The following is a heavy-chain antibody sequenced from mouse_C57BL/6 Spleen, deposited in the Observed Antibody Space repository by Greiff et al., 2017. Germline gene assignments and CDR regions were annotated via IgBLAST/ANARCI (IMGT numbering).Heavy chain of an antibody. D-gene: IGHD2-2*01. J-gene: IGHJ3*01. CDR2: IDPETGGT. Sequence: QVQLQQSGAELVRPGASVTLSCKASGYTFTDYEMHWVKQTPVHGLEWIGAIDPETGGTAYNQKFKGKAILTADKSSSTAYMELRSLTSEDSAVYYCTRRASRPLVGYDEAFAYWGQGTLVTVSA. CDR3: TRRASRPLVGYDEAFAY. V-gene: IGHV1-15*01. CDR1: GYTFTDYE.